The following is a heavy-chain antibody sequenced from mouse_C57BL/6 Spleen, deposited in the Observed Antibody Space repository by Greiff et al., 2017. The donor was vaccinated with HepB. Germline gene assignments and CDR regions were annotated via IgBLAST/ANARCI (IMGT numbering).Heavy chain of an antibody. D-gene: IGHD2-3*01. J-gene: IGHJ2*01. CDR1: GYTFTDYE. V-gene: IGHV1-15*01. CDR3: TRWLLL. CDR2: IDPETGGT. Sequence: VKLLESGAELVRPGASVTLSCKASGYTFTDYEMHWVKQTPVHGLEWIGAIDPETGGTAYNQKFKGKAILTADKSSSTAYMELRSLTSEDSAVYYCTRWLLLWGQGTTLTVSS.